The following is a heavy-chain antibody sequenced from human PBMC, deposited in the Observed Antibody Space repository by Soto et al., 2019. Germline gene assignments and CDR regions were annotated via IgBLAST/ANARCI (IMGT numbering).Heavy chain of an antibody. D-gene: IGHD4-17*01. V-gene: IGHV1-69*01. CDR1: GGTFSSYA. CDR3: GRVSTVTDTNWFDP. J-gene: IGHJ5*02. Sequence: QVQLVQSGAEVKKPGSSVKVSCKASGGTFSSYAISWVRQAPGQGLEWMGGIIPIFGTANYAQKCQGRVTITADESRSTAYMELSSLRSEGTAVYYCGRVSTVTDTNWFDPWGQGTLVTVSS. CDR2: IIPIFGTA.